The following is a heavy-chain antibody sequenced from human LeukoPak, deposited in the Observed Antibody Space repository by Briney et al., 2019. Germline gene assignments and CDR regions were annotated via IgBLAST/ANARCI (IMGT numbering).Heavy chain of an antibody. V-gene: IGHV3-48*01. CDR2: ISRTNEI. Sequence: PGGSLRLSCTASGFTFSRYALNWVRQAPGKGLEWVSYISRTNEIHDADSVKGRFTISRDNSKNTLFLQMNTLRAEDTAVYYCAERPSGPDLAPLDYWGQGALVTVSS. J-gene: IGHJ4*02. CDR3: AERPSGPDLAPLDY. D-gene: IGHD1-1*01. CDR1: GFTFSRYA.